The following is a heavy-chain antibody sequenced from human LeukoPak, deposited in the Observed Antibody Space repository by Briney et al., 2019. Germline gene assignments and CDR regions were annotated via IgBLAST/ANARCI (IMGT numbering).Heavy chain of an antibody. CDR1: GFAFSSYW. Sequence: GGSLRLSCAASGFAFSSYWMTWVPQAPGKGLEGMANINPDGSEKYYVDSVKGRFTISRDNAKNSLYLQMNSLRAEDTAIYYCARVSIVVVAGSKWFDPWGQGTLVTVSS. V-gene: IGHV3-7*01. CDR2: INPDGSEK. D-gene: IGHD2-2*01. CDR3: ARVSIVVVAGSKWFDP. J-gene: IGHJ5*02.